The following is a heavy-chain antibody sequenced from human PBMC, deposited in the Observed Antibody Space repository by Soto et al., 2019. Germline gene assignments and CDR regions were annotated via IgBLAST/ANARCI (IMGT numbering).Heavy chain of an antibody. V-gene: IGHV3-20*04. Sequence: EVQLVESGGGVVRPGGSLRLSCAASGFTFDDYGMSWVRQAPGKGLEWVSGINWNGGSTGYADSVKGRFTISRDNAKNSLYLQMNSMRANDTALYYCASGIVGATTYGMDVWGQGTTVTVSS. D-gene: IGHD1-26*01. J-gene: IGHJ6*02. CDR3: ASGIVGATTYGMDV. CDR2: INWNGGST. CDR1: GFTFDDYG.